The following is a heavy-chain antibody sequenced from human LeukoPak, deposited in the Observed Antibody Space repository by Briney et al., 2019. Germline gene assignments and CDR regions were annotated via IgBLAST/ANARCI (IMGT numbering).Heavy chain of an antibody. CDR1: GDSITTNSYY. V-gene: IGHV4-39*07. CDR3: ARRGPPRTMLRGVKSGWFDP. J-gene: IGHJ5*02. CDR2: ISYSGSS. D-gene: IGHD3-10*01. Sequence: SETLSLTCTVSGDSITTNSYYWGWIRQPPGKGLDWIGTISYSGSSYYNPSLKSRVTISVDTSKSQFSLRLSSVTAADTAVYYCARRGPPRTMLRGVKSGWFDPWGQGTLVTVSS.